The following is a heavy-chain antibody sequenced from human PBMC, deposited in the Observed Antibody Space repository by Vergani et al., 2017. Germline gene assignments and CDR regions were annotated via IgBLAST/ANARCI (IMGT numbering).Heavy chain of an antibody. CDR2: MDHSGST. V-gene: IGHV4-4*02. CDR3: ARGLRDYYDSSGYPTYLDY. Sequence: QVQLQESGPGLVKPSGTLSLTCAVSGGSISSSTWWSWVRQPPGKGLEWIGEMDHSGSTNYNPSLKSRVTIAVDKYKNQFSLKLSSVTAADTAVYYCARGLRDYYDSSGYPTYLDYWGQGTLVTVSS. D-gene: IGHD3-22*01. CDR1: GGSISSSTW. J-gene: IGHJ4*02.